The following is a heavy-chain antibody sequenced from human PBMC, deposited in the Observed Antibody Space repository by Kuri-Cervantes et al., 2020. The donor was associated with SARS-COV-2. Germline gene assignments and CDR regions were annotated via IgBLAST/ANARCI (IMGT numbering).Heavy chain of an antibody. D-gene: IGHD2-2*01. CDR3: ARGVVVVPAAVIFFDY. J-gene: IGHJ4*02. CDR1: GGSISSYY. V-gene: IGHV4-59*01. Sequence: SETLSLTCTVSGGSISSYYWSWIRQPPGEGLEWIGYIYYSGSTNYNPSLKSRVTISVDTSKNQFSLKLSSVTAADTAVYYCARGVVVVPAAVIFFDYWGQGTLVTVSS. CDR2: IYYSGST.